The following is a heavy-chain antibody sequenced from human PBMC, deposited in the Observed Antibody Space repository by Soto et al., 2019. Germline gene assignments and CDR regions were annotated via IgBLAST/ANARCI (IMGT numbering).Heavy chain of an antibody. D-gene: IGHD2-15*01. CDR3: ARDSWSQY. Sequence: GGSLRLSCAASGLSVSSNYMNWVRQAPGKGLEWVSIIHNGGETYYADSVKDRFTVSRDNSKNTVFLQMNSLRVEDTAVYYCARDSWSQYWGQGTLVTVSS. V-gene: IGHV3-66*01. CDR2: IHNGGET. CDR1: GLSVSSNY. J-gene: IGHJ1*01.